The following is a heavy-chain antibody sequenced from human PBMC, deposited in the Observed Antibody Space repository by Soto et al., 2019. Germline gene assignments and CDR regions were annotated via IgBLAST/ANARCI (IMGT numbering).Heavy chain of an antibody. J-gene: IGHJ4*02. Sequence: QVQVVESGGGVVQPGRSLRLSCAASGFTFSSCDMHWVRQAPGKGLEWLAVISYDGNKKDYADSVKGRFTISRDNSKNTLYLQMGSLGPDDTAVYYCAKAPAANNGYDFFFDYWGQGTLVTVSS. CDR2: ISYDGNKK. CDR1: GFTFSSCD. D-gene: IGHD5-12*01. V-gene: IGHV3-30*18. CDR3: AKAPAANNGYDFFFDY.